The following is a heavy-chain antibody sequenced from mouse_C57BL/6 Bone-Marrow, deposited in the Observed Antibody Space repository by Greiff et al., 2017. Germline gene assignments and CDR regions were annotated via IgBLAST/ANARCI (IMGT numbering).Heavy chain of an antibody. D-gene: IGHD1-1*01. Sequence: VKLQESDAELVKPGASVKISCKVSGYTFTDHTIHWMKQRPEQGLEWIGYIYPRDGSTKYNEKFKGKATLTADKSSSTAYMQLNSLTSEDSAVYFCARSDYYGSSYVGFAYWGQGTLVTVSA. V-gene: IGHV1-78*01. J-gene: IGHJ3*01. CDR3: ARSDYYGSSYVGFAY. CDR1: GYTFTDHT. CDR2: IYPRDGST.